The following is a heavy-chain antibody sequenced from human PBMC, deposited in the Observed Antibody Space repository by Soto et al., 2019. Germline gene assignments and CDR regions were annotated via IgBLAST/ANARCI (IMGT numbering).Heavy chain of an antibody. J-gene: IGHJ5*02. CDR3: ASAYSGYDFGWFDP. CDR1: GGSFSGYY. CDR2: INHSGST. D-gene: IGHD5-12*01. V-gene: IGHV4-34*01. Sequence: QVQLRQWGAGLLKPSETLSLTCAVYGGSFSGYYWSWIRQPPGKGLEWIGEINHSGSTNYNPSLKSRVTISVDTSKNQFSLKLSSVTAADTAVYYCASAYSGYDFGWFDPWGQGTLVTVSS.